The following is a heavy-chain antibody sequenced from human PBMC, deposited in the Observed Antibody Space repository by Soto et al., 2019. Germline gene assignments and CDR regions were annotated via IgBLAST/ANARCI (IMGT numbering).Heavy chain of an antibody. CDR2: SNSDGSDT. CDR1: GFTFSSYW. Sequence: PGGSLRLSCAASGFTFSSYWMYWVRQAPGKGLVWVSRSNSDGSDTNYADSVKGRFTISRDNAKNTLYLQMNSLRAEDTAVYYCARDRQLGTTDSEYYYYGMDVWGQGTTVTVSS. CDR3: ARDRQLGTTDSEYYYYGMDV. J-gene: IGHJ6*02. V-gene: IGHV3-74*01. D-gene: IGHD1-7*01.